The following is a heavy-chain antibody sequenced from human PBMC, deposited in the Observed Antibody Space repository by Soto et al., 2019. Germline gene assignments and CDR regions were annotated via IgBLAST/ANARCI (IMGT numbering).Heavy chain of an antibody. D-gene: IGHD7-27*01. CDR2: IGGYKGNT. J-gene: IGHJ4*02. V-gene: IGHV1-18*01. CDR3: ARVRWGAAPDY. Sequence: ASVKVSCKASGYTSTNYGVSWVRQAPGQGLEWMGWIGGYKGNTNYAQKLQGRVTLTTDTSTSTAYMGLRSLRSDDTAVYYCARVRWGAAPDYWGQGTLVTVS. CDR1: GYTSTNYG.